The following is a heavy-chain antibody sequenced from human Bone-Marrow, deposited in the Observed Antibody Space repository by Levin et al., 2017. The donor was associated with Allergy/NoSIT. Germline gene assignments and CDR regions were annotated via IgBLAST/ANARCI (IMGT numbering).Heavy chain of an antibody. CDR1: GFTFSSYG. CDR2: ISYDGSNK. J-gene: IGHJ4*02. D-gene: IGHD6-13*01. V-gene: IGHV3-30*18. CDR3: AKDLDPPGIAAAGVTDSDY. Sequence: SCAASGFTFSSYGMHWVRQAPGKGLEWVAVISYDGSNKYYADSVKGRFTISRDNSKNTLYLQMNSLRAEDTAVYYCAKDLDPPGIAAAGVTDSDYWGQGTLVTVSS.